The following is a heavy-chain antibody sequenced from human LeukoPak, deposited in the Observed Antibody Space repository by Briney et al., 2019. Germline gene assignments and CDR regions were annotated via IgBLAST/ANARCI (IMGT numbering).Heavy chain of an antibody. CDR3: ARDLVTVTKGFDI. Sequence: SETLSLTCAVSGDSFSSHYWTWIRQSPGTGLEWIGYISHIGRTNYNPSLRSRVTISIDTSKNQFSLKLRSVTAADTAVYYCARDLVTVTKGFDIWGQGTMVSVSS. D-gene: IGHD4-17*01. J-gene: IGHJ3*02. CDR2: ISHIGRT. CDR1: GDSFSSHY. V-gene: IGHV4-59*11.